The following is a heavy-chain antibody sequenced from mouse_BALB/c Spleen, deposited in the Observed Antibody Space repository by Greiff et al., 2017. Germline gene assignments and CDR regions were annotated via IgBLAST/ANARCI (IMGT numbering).Heavy chain of an antibody. CDR2: IDPENGDT. V-gene: IGHV14-4*02. Sequence: VQLQQSGAELVRSGASVKLSCTASGFNIKDYYMHWVKQRPEQGLEWIGWIDPENGDTEYAPKFQGKATMTADTSSNTAYLQLSSLTSEDTAVYYCNARYYGFFDYWGQGTTLTVSS. J-gene: IGHJ2*01. CDR3: NARYYGFFDY. D-gene: IGHD1-2*01. CDR1: GFNIKDYY.